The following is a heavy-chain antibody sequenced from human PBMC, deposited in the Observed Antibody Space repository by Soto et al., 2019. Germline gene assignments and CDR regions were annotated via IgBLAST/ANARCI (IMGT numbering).Heavy chain of an antibody. CDR2: IYYSGST. D-gene: IGHD3-10*01. Sequence: SETLSLTCTVSGGSISSSSYYWGWIRQPPGKGLEWIGSIYYSGSTYYNPSLKSRVTISVDTSKNQFSLKLSSVTAADTAVYYCARHVVMYYYGSGSYYRADYYYYYMDVRGKGTTVTVSS. CDR1: GGSISSSSYY. CDR3: ARHVVMYYYGSGSYYRADYYYYYMDV. V-gene: IGHV4-39*01. J-gene: IGHJ6*03.